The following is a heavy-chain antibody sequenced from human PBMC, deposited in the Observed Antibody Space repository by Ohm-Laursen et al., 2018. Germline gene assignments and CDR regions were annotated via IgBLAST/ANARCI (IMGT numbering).Heavy chain of an antibody. J-gene: IGHJ4*02. Sequence: SDTLSLTCSVSGGSINSYYWSWIRQPPGKGLEWIGDIYYSGNTNYNPSLRGRVTMSVDTSKNQFSLKLNSVTAADTAVYYCARGRRTTGWPYFDNWGPGTLVIVSP. D-gene: IGHD1-1*01. CDR2: IYYSGNT. CDR1: GGSINSYY. CDR3: ARGRRTTGWPYFDN. V-gene: IGHV4-59*07.